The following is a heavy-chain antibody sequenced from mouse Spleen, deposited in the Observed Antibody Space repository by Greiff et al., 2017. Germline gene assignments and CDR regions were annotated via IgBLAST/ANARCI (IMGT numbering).Heavy chain of an antibody. CDR1: GYTFTSYW. D-gene: IGHD3-2*02. J-gene: IGHJ3*01. CDR3: ARGGSSGYWFAY. V-gene: IGHV1-53*01. Sequence: QVQLQQPGTELAKPGASVKLSCKASGYTFTSYWMHWVKQRPGQGLEWIGNINPSNGGTNYNEKFKSKATLTVDKSSSTAYMQLSSLTSEDSAVYYCARGGSSGYWFAYWGQGTLVTVSA. CDR2: INPSNGGT.